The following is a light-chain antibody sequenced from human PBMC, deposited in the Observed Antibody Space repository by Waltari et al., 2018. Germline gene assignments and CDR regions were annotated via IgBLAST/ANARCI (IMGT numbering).Light chain of an antibody. Sequence: QSVLTQPPSVSGAPGQRVTISCTGSSSNIGSPYNVHWYQQVPGRAPKPLIYDDHHRPSGVPDRLSGSKSGTSAYLSITGLQAEDEAEYFCQSYDSGLNGLFFGGGTKVTVL. CDR2: DDH. J-gene: IGLJ2*01. CDR1: SSNIGSPYN. CDR3: QSYDSGLNGLF. V-gene: IGLV1-40*01.